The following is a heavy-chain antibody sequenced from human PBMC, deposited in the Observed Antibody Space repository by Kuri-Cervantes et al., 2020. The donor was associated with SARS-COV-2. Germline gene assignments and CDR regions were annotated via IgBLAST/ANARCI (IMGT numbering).Heavy chain of an antibody. CDR1: GGSISSYY. J-gene: IGHJ5*02. D-gene: IGHD6-13*01. CDR2: IYYSGST. CDR3: ARARIAAAGYNWFDP. Sequence: ESLKISCTVSGGSISSYYWSWIRQPPGKGLEWIGYIYYSGSTNYNPSLKSRVTISVDTSKNLFSLKLNSVTAADTAVYYCARARIAAAGYNWFDPWGQETLVTVSS. V-gene: IGHV4-59*12.